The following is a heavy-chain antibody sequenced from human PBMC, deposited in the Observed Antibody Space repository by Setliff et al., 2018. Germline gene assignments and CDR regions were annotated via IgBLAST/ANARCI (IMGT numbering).Heavy chain of an antibody. CDR3: ARGLHDAFDI. V-gene: IGHV4-39*07. Sequence: SETLSLTCTVSGGSISSSSYYWGWIRQPPGKGLEWIGSIYYSGSTYYNPSLKSRVTISVDTSKNQFSLKLSSVTAADTAVYHCARGLHDAFDIWGQGTMVTVSS. J-gene: IGHJ3*02. CDR1: GGSISSSSYY. CDR2: IYYSGST.